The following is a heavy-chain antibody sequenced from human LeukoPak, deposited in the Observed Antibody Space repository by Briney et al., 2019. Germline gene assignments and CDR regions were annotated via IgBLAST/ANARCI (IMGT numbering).Heavy chain of an antibody. V-gene: IGHV4-4*07. Sequence: SETLSLTCTVSGGSIGSYYWSWIRQPAGKGLEWIGRIYTSGSTNYNPSLKSRVTMSVDTSKNQFSLKLSSVTAADTAVYYCARDFTYYYDSSGYPEAFDIWGQGTMVTVSS. CDR3: ARDFTYYYDSSGYPEAFDI. CDR1: GGSIGSYY. CDR2: IYTSGST. J-gene: IGHJ3*02. D-gene: IGHD3-22*01.